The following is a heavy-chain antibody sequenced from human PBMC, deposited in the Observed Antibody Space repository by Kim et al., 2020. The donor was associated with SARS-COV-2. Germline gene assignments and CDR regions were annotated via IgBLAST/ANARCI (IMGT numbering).Heavy chain of an antibody. Sequence: SETLSLTCAVSGGSFSGYYWNWFRQPPGKGLEWIGEIIHTRGTIYNPSLKGRVTMSLDTSTNEYFLKLTSVTAADTAIYYCARGRLNFDFWGQGSQVTVSS. J-gene: IGHJ4*02. CDR3: ARGRLNFDF. V-gene: IGHV4-34*01. CDR2: IIHTRGT. CDR1: GGSFSGYY.